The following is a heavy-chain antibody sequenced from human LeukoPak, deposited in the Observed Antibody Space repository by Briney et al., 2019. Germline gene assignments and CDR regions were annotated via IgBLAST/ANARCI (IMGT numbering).Heavy chain of an antibody. V-gene: IGHV1-8*03. CDR3: ERDMIVVPGDAFDI. CDR1: GYTFTSYD. D-gene: IGHD3-22*01. Sequence: ASVKVSCKASGYTFTSYDINWVRQATGQGLEWMGWMNPNSGNTGYAQKFQGRVTITRNTSISTAYMKLSSLRSEATAVYYCERDMIVVPGDAFDIWGQGTMVTVSS. CDR2: MNPNSGNT. J-gene: IGHJ3*02.